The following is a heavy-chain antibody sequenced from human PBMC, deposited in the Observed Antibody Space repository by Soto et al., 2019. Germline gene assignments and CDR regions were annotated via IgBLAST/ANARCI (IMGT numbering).Heavy chain of an antibody. CDR2: ISYDGSNK. J-gene: IGHJ4*02. Sequence: GGALRLSCAAYGFTFSSYAMHWVRQAPGKGLEWVAVISYDGSNKYYADSVKGRFTISRDNSKNTLYLQMNSLRAEDTAVYYRARDRVLVGDFDYWGQGTLVTVSS. CDR3: ARDRVLVGDFDY. CDR1: GFTFSSYA. D-gene: IGHD3-10*01. V-gene: IGHV3-30-3*01.